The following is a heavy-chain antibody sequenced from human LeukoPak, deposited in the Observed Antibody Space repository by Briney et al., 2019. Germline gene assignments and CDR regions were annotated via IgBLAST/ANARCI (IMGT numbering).Heavy chain of an antibody. CDR1: GYTFSTYD. CDR2: MNPNSGNT. Sequence: ASVKVSCKASGYTFSTYDINWVRQATGQGLEWMGWMNPNSGNTGYAHKFQGRVTITWNTSISTAYMELSSLRSEDTAVYYCATDRDFWSGYYQFDYWGQGTLVTVSS. D-gene: IGHD3-3*01. CDR3: ATDRDFWSGYYQFDY. J-gene: IGHJ4*02. V-gene: IGHV1-8*03.